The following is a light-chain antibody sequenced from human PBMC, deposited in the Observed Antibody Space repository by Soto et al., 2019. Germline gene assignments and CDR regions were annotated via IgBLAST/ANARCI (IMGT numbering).Light chain of an antibody. J-gene: IGLJ2*01. CDR3: SSSGGSNNSVV. CDR2: DVS. Sequence: QSVLTQPRSVSGSPGQSVTISCTGTSSDVGAYNYVSWYQQHPGKGPKLMIYDVSKWASGVPDRFSGSESGNTASLTISGLQDADEADYYCSSSGGSNNSVVFGAGTKVTVL. V-gene: IGLV2-11*01. CDR1: SSDVGAYNY.